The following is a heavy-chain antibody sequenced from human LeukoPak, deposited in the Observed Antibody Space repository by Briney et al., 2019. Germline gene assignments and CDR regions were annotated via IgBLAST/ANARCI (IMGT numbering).Heavy chain of an antibody. Sequence: PGRSLRLSCIASGFTFGDYAMSWVRQAPGKGLEWVGFIRSKAYGGTTEYAASVKSRLTISRDDSKSIAYLQMNSLRTEDTAVFYCTRDCSGGSCWGDAFDIWGQGTMVTVSS. CDR1: GFTFGDYA. V-gene: IGHV3-49*04. CDR2: IRSKAYGGTT. CDR3: TRDCSGGSCWGDAFDI. D-gene: IGHD2-15*01. J-gene: IGHJ3*02.